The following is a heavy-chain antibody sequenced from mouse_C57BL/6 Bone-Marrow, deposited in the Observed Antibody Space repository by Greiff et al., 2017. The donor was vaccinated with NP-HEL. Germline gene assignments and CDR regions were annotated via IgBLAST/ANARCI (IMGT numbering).Heavy chain of an antibody. V-gene: IGHV2-2*01. Sequence: QVQLQQPGPGLVQPSQSLSITCTVSGFSLTSYGVHWVRQSPGKGLEWLGVIWSGGSTDYNAAFISRLSISKDNSKSQVFFKMNSLQADDTAIYYCARFPRYWGQGTTLTVSS. CDR3: ARFPRY. J-gene: IGHJ2*01. CDR1: GFSLTSYG. CDR2: IWSGGST.